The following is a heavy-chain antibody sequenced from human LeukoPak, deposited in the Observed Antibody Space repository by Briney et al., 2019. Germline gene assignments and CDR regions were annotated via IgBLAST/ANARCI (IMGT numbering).Heavy chain of an antibody. CDR1: GYTFTDDY. D-gene: IGHD4-23*01. CDR2: INPNSGDT. V-gene: IGHV1-2*02. J-gene: IGHJ4*02. Sequence: ASVTVSCKASGYTFTDDYVHWVRQAPGQGLEWMGWINPNSGDTHYPQRFQGRVTLTGDTSISTAYMELSRLSPDDTAFYYCARDLRGNSMFFDYWGQGTLVTVSS. CDR3: ARDLRGNSMFFDY.